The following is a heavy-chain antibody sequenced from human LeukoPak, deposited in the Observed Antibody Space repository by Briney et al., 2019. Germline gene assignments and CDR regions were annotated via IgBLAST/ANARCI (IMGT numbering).Heavy chain of an antibody. D-gene: IGHD3-22*01. V-gene: IGHV3-48*03. Sequence: GGSLRLSCAASGFTFSSYEMNWVRQAPGKGLEWVSYISSSGSSIYYADSVKGRFTISRDNAKNSLYLQMNSLGAEDTAVYYCATNGDYYDSSGYFDAFDIWGQGTMVTVPS. CDR2: ISSSGSSI. CDR3: ATNGDYYDSSGYFDAFDI. J-gene: IGHJ3*02. CDR1: GFTFSSYE.